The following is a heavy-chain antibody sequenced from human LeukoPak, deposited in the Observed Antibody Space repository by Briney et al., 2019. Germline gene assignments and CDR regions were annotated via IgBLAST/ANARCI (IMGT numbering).Heavy chain of an antibody. Sequence: GGSLRLSCAASGFNFSSYSMNWVRQAPGKGLEWVSYISSSSSTIYYADSVKGRFTISRDNAKNSLYLQMNSLRDEDTAVYYCARDQTPHYYDSSGYYRNDAFDIWGQGTMVTVSS. V-gene: IGHV3-48*02. CDR2: ISSSSSTI. CDR3: ARDQTPHYYDSSGYYRNDAFDI. D-gene: IGHD3-22*01. CDR1: GFNFSSYS. J-gene: IGHJ3*02.